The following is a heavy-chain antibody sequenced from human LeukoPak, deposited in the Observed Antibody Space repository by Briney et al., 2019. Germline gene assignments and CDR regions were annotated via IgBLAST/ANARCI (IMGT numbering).Heavy chain of an antibody. CDR2: ISWNSGSI. Sequence: GGSLRLSCAASGFTFDDYAMHWVRHAPGKGLEWVSGISWNSGSIGYADSVKGRFTISRDNAKNSLYLQMNSLRAEDTALYYCAKEKDYGDYVWDAFDIWGQGIMVTVSS. CDR1: GFTFDDYA. CDR3: AKEKDYGDYVWDAFDI. D-gene: IGHD4-17*01. J-gene: IGHJ3*02. V-gene: IGHV3-9*01.